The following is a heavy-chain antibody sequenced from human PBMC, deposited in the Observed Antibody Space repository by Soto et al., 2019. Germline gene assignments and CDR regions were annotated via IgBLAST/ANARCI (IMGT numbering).Heavy chain of an antibody. V-gene: IGHV3-33*01. D-gene: IGHD1-26*01. Sequence: QVQLVESGGGVVQPGRSLRLSCAASGFTFSSYGMHWVRQAPGKGLEWVAVIWYDGSNKYYADSVKGRFTISRDNSKNTLYLQMNSLRAEDTAVYYCARDQTVQWELLHYYYYGMDVWGQGTTVTVSS. CDR3: ARDQTVQWELLHYYYYGMDV. CDR1: GFTFSSYG. J-gene: IGHJ6*02. CDR2: IWYDGSNK.